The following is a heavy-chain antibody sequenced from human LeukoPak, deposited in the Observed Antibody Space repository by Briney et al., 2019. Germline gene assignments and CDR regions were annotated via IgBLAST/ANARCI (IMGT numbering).Heavy chain of an antibody. CDR1: GFTFSYSW. CDR3: AEFNTRDAFEI. CDR2: IKSKSDGGTA. Sequence: GGSLGLSCVASGFTFSYSWMSWVRQAPGKGLEWVGRIKSKSDGGTADYAAVVKARFIISRDDSKDTLYLQMNSLKTEDTGIYYCAEFNTRDAFEIWGQGTMVTVSS. V-gene: IGHV3-15*01. J-gene: IGHJ3*02. D-gene: IGHD1-26*01.